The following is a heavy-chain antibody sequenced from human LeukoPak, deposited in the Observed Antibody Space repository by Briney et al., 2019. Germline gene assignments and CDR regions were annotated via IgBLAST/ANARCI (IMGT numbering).Heavy chain of an antibody. V-gene: IGHV3-48*01. CDR1: GFTFSTYT. Sequence: GGSLRLSCAASGFTFSTYTMNWVRRAPGKGLEWVSYITSSSSTIYYADSVKGRFTISRDNAKNSLYLQMNSLRAEDTAVYYCASDERGSGDLWGQGTLVTVSS. D-gene: IGHD3-22*01. CDR2: ITSSSSTI. CDR3: ASDERGSGDL. J-gene: IGHJ4*02.